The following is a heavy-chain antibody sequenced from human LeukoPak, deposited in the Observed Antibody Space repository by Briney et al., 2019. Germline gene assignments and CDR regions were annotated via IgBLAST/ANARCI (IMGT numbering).Heavy chain of an antibody. Sequence: SGGSLRLSCAASGFTFSSYAMHWVRQAPGKGLEYVSAISSNGGSTYYANSVKGRFTISRDDSKNTLYLQMGSLRAEDMAVYYCARDPYYWGQGTLVTVSS. CDR2: ISSNGGST. J-gene: IGHJ4*02. CDR3: ARDPYY. CDR1: GFTFSSYA. V-gene: IGHV3-64*01.